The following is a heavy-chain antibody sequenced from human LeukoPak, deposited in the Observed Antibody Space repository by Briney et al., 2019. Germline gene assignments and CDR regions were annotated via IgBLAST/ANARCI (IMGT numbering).Heavy chain of an antibody. CDR1: GGSISSYY. Sequence: SETLSLTCTVSGGSISSYYWSWIRQPPGKGLEWIGYIYYSGSTNYNPSLKGRVTISVDTSKNQFSLKLSSVTAADTAVYYCARETYYYDSSGYSNWFDPWGQGTLVTVSS. V-gene: IGHV4-59*01. CDR2: IYYSGST. J-gene: IGHJ5*02. D-gene: IGHD3-22*01. CDR3: ARETYYYDSSGYSNWFDP.